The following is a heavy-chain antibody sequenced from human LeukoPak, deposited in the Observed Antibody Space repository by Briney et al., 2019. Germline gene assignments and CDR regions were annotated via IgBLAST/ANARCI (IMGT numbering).Heavy chain of an antibody. V-gene: IGHV4-4*07. CDR2: IYTSGST. CDR3: ARDSGRDGYNYVYYFDY. D-gene: IGHD5-24*01. Sequence: SETLSLTCTVSGGSISSYYWSWIRQPAGKGLEWIGRIYTSGSTNYNPSLKSRVTMSVDMSKNQFSLKLSSVTAADTAVYYCARDSGRDGYNYVYYFDYWGQGALVTVSS. J-gene: IGHJ4*02. CDR1: GGSISSYY.